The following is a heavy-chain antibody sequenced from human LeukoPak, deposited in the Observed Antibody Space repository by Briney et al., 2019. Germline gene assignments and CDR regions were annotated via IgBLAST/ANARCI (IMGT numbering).Heavy chain of an antibody. D-gene: IGHD1-1*01. CDR3: ARSGGWDGMDV. CDR2: ISSSGWHT. V-gene: IGHV3-23*01. CDR1: GFTFSNKG. Sequence: GGSLRLSCVTSGFTFSNKGMSWVRQAPGKGLEWVSGISSSGWHTYYADSVKARFTISRDNSKNTLYLQMNSLRAEDTAVYYCARSGGWDGMDVWGQGTAVTVSS. J-gene: IGHJ6*02.